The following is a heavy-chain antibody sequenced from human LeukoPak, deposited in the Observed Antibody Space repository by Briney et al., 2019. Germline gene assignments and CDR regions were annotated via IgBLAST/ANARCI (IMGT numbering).Heavy chain of an antibody. CDR1: GGSISSYY. D-gene: IGHD1-26*01. J-gene: IGHJ4*02. V-gene: IGHV4-59*01. CDR3: ARGGSGTPTY. CDR2: IYYSGST. Sequence: SETLSLTCTVSGGSISSYYWSWIRQPPGKGLEWIGYIYYSGSTNYNPSLKSRVTMSVDTSKNQFSLKLSSVTAADTAVYYCARGGSGTPTYWGQGTLVTVSS.